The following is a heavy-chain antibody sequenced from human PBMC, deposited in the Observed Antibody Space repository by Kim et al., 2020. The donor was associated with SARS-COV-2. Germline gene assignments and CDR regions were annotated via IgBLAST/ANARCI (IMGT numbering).Heavy chain of an antibody. CDR1: GGSFSGYY. CDR3: ARGALYSSSYTY. V-gene: IGHV4-34*01. CDR2: INHSGST. D-gene: IGHD6-13*01. J-gene: IGHJ4*02. Sequence: SETLSLTCAVYGGSFSGYYWSWIRQPPGKGLEWIGEINHSGSTNYNPSLKSRVTISVDTSKNQFSLKLSSVTAADTAVYYCARGALYSSSYTYWGQGTLVTVSS.